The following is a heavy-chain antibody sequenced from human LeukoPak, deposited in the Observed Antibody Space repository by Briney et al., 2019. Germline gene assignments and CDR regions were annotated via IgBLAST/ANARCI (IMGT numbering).Heavy chain of an antibody. CDR3: VRGYQLLPDAFDI. D-gene: IGHD2-2*01. CDR1: GGSISSYY. Sequence: PSETLSLTCTVSGGSISSYYWSWIRQPPGKGLEWIGYIYNSGSTNYNPSLKSRVTISLDTSKNQFSLKLSSVTAADTAVYYCVRGYQLLPDAFDIWGQGTMVTVSS. CDR2: IYNSGST. V-gene: IGHV4-59*01. J-gene: IGHJ3*02.